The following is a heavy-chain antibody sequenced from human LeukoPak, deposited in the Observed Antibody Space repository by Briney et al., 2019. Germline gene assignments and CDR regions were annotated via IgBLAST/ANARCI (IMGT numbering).Heavy chain of an antibody. CDR1: GFTFNTYS. CDR2: ISSHSRDI. CDR3: ARDSGPFDI. V-gene: IGHV3-21*01. J-gene: IGHJ3*02. Sequence: PGGSLRLSCAASGFTFNTYSMNWVRQAPGKGLEWVSSISSHSRDIYYADSVKGRFTISRDNAKNSLHLQMNSLRAEDTAVYYCARDSGPFDIWGQGTMVTVSS.